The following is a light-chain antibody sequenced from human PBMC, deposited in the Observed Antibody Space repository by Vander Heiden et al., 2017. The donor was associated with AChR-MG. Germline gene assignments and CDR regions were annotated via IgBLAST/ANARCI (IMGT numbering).Light chain of an antibody. CDR1: QGVSSY. Sequence: AIRMTQSPSSFSASTGDRGTITCLASQGVSSYLAWYQQKPGKAPKLLIYAASTLQSGVPSRFSGSGSGTDFTLTISCLQSEDFATYYCQQYYSYPLTFGGGTKVEIK. V-gene: IGKV1-8*01. CDR2: AAS. CDR3: QQYYSYPLT. J-gene: IGKJ4*01.